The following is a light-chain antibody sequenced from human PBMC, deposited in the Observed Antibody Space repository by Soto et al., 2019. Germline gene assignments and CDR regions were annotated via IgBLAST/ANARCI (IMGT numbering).Light chain of an antibody. CDR2: GTS. CDR3: QQYNNWPLT. J-gene: IGKJ4*01. CDR1: QSVYSN. Sequence: EIVMTQSPATLSVSPGERATLSCRASQSVYSNLAWYQQKPGQAPRLLIYGTSTMATGIPARFSGSGSVTEFSLTISSLQSEDFAVYYCQQYNNWPLTFGGGTKVEIK. V-gene: IGKV3-15*01.